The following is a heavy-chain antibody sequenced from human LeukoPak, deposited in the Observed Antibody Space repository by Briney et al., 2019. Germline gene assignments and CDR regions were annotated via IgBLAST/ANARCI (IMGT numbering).Heavy chain of an antibody. CDR2: IFGSGGSA. CDR1: GFTFSNYA. D-gene: IGHD6-19*01. CDR3: AKATVGYSSGRYPGWPVDY. Sequence: PGGSLRLSCAASGFTFSNYAMYWVRQAPGKGLEWVSGIFGSGGSAHYADSVKGRFTIFRDNSKNTVYLQMNSLRAEDTAVYYCAKATVGYSSGRYPGWPVDYWGQGTLVTVSS. J-gene: IGHJ4*02. V-gene: IGHV3-23*01.